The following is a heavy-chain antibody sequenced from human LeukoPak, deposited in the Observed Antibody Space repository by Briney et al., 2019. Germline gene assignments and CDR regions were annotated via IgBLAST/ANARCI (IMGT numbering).Heavy chain of an antibody. CDR3: ASPRPGDHNGYWYFDL. CDR2: IYYSGST. CDR1: GGSISSSSYY. J-gene: IGHJ2*01. V-gene: IGHV4-39*01. Sequence: PSETLSLTCTVSGGSISSSSYYWGWIRQPPGKGLEWIGSIYYSGSTYYNPSLKSRVTISVDTSKNQFSLKLSSVTAADTAVYYCASPRPGDHNGYWYFDLWGRGTLVTVSS. D-gene: IGHD3-10*01.